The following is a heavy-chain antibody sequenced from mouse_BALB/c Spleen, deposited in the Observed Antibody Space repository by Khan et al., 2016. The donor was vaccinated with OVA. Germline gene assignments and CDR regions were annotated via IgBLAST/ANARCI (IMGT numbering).Heavy chain of an antibody. Sequence: EVQLQQSGPELVKPGASVKMSCKASGYTFTDYYMKWMKQSHGKSLEWIGDINPNNGDTFYNQKFKGKATLPVDKSSNTAYMHLTSLTSEDAAVYYCARGLFDVWGEGTTVTVSS. J-gene: IGHJ1*01. CDR2: INPNNGDT. CDR3: ARGLFDV. CDR1: GYTFTDYY. V-gene: IGHV1-18*01.